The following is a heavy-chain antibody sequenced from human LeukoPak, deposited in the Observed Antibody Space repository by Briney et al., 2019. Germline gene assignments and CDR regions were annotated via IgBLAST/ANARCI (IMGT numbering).Heavy chain of an antibody. CDR3: ARVMGGSYGAFDI. V-gene: IGHV3-21*01. CDR1: GFTFSSYS. D-gene: IGHD1-26*01. Sequence: GSLRLSCAASGFTFSSYSMNWVRQAPGKGLEWVSSISSSSSYIYYADSVKGRFTISRDNAKNSLYLQMNSLRAEDTAVYYCARVMGGSYGAFDIWGQGTMVTVSS. J-gene: IGHJ3*02. CDR2: ISSSSSYI.